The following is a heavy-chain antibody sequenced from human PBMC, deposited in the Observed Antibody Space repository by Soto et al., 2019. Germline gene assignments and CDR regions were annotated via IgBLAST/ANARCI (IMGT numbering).Heavy chain of an antibody. CDR1: GFTFSSYA. CDR2: ISYDGSNK. V-gene: IGHV3-30-3*01. D-gene: IGHD3-10*01. CDR3: ARDSYEGGEHYGSGTLDY. J-gene: IGHJ4*02. Sequence: GGSLRLSCAASGFTFSSYAMHWVRQAPGKGLEWVAVISYDGSNKYYADSVKGRFTISRDNSKNTLYLQMNSLRAEDTAVYYCARDSYEGGEHYGSGTLDYWGQGTLVTVSS.